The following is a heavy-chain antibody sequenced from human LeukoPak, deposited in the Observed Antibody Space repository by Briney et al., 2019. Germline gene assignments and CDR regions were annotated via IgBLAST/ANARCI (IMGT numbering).Heavy chain of an antibody. CDR1: GGTFSSYA. CDR2: IIPIFGTA. V-gene: IGHV1-69*01. J-gene: IGHJ4*02. D-gene: IGHD4-23*01. CDR3: ARDYGGNSGLDC. Sequence: SVKVSCKASGGTFSSYAISWVRQAPGQGLEWMGGIIPIFGTANYAQKFQGRVTIIADESTSTAYMELSSLRSEDTAVYYCARDYGGNSGLDCWGQGTLVTVSS.